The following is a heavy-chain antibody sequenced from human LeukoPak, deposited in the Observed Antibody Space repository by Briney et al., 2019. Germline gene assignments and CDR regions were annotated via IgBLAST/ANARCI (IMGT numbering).Heavy chain of an antibody. CDR1: GFTFSSYS. D-gene: IGHD6-6*01. Sequence: GGSLRLSCAASGFTFSSYSMNWVRQAPGKGLEWVSYISSSSSTIYYADSVKGRFTISRDNAKNSLYLQMNSLRAEDTAVYYCAKDSEYSSSSRPFDYWGQGTLVTVSS. CDR3: AKDSEYSSSSRPFDY. J-gene: IGHJ4*02. CDR2: ISSSSSTI. V-gene: IGHV3-48*01.